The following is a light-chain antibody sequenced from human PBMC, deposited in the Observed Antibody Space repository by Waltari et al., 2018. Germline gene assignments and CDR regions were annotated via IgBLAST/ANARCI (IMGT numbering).Light chain of an antibody. CDR3: QQSFNAPWT. V-gene: IGKV1-39*01. J-gene: IGKJ1*01. CDR2: RAS. CDR1: QSISGS. Sequence: DIQMTQSPSPLSASVGDIVTISCRASQSISGSLNWYQPKPGKAPNLLIYRASNLNTGVPSRFSGSGSGTEFTLTISSLQPEDFAVYFCQQSFNAPWTFGQGTTVEMK.